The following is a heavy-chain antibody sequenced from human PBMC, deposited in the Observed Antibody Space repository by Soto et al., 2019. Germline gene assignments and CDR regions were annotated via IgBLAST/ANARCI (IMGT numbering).Heavy chain of an antibody. CDR2: IYFTGNT. D-gene: IGHD6-25*01. CDR3: AGQTFTIAAASYGRSNWFDP. Sequence: SETLSLTYTVSGGYISSSSYYWGWIRQPPGKGLEWIGTIYFTGNTYYTPSLKSRLTMSIDTSKNEFSLRLNSVTAADTAVYYCAGQTFTIAAASYGRSNWFDPWGPGTLVTVSS. CDR1: GGYISSSSYY. V-gene: IGHV4-39*01. J-gene: IGHJ5*02.